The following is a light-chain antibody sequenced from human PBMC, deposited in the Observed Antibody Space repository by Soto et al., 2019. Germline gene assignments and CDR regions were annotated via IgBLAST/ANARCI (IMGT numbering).Light chain of an antibody. CDR2: DGA. CDR3: QQYNSYQT. V-gene: IGKV1-5*01. CDR1: QSISSW. J-gene: IGKJ1*01. Sequence: DIQMTQSPSTLSASVGDRVTITCRASQSISSWLAWYQQKPGKAPKLLIYDGASLESGVPSMFSGSGSGTEFTLTINSLQPDDFATYYCQQYNSYQTFGQGTKVESK.